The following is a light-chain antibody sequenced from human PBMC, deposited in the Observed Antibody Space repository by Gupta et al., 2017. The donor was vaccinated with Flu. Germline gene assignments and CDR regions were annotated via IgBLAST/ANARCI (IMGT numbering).Light chain of an antibody. CDR1: RSRGQSDGKTY. CDR3: RQHRDLPPWT. V-gene: IGKV2D-29*01. Sequence: TPGQPASINCKSSRSRGQSDGKTYLDWYLQKPGQPPQLLIYEVSKRVAGVPDRISGSGSGTEFTLKIGRGEAEDVGVYYCRQHRDLPPWTFGQGTKVEIK. J-gene: IGKJ1*01. CDR2: EVS.